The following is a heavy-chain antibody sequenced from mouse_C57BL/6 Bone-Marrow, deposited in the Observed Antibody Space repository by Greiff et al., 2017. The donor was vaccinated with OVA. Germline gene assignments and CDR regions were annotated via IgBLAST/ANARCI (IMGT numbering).Heavy chain of an antibody. Sequence: QVQLQQSGAELVKPGASVKISCKASGYAFSSYWMNWVKQRPGKGLEWIGQIYPGDGDTNYNGKFKGTATLTAAKSSSTAYMQLSSLTSEDSAVYFCARSGSNYVGFAYWGQGTLVTVSA. CDR1: GYAFSSYW. V-gene: IGHV1-80*01. J-gene: IGHJ3*01. D-gene: IGHD2-5*01. CDR2: IYPGDGDT. CDR3: ARSGSNYVGFAY.